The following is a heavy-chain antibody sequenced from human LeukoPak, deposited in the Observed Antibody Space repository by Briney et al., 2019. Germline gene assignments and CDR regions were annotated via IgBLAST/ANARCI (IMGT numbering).Heavy chain of an antibody. V-gene: IGHV4-30-2*01. CDR1: GGSISSGGYY. CDR2: IYHSGST. CDR3: ARGLGVPAASAYYYMDV. Sequence: PSETLSLTCTVSGGSISSGGYYWSWIRQPPGKGLEWIGYIYHSGSTYYNPSLKSRVTISVDRSKNQFSLKLSSVTAADTAVYYCARGLGVPAASAYYYMDVWGKGTTVTVSS. D-gene: IGHD2-2*01. J-gene: IGHJ6*03.